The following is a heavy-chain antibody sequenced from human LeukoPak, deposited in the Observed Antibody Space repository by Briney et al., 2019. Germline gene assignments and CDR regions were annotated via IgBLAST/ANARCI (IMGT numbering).Heavy chain of an antibody. V-gene: IGHV1-69*13. J-gene: IGHJ4*02. Sequence: ASVTVSCTASGGTFSSYAISWVRQAPGQGLEWMGGIIPIFGTANYAQKFQGRVTITADESTSTAYMELSSLRSEDTAMYYCARGYSGYDWADYWGQGTLVTVSS. D-gene: IGHD5-12*01. CDR3: ARGYSGYDWADY. CDR1: GGTFSSYA. CDR2: IIPIFGTA.